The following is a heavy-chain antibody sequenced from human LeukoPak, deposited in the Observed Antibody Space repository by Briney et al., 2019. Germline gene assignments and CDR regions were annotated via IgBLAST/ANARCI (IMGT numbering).Heavy chain of an antibody. V-gene: IGHV3-53*01. CDR1: GFTVSSNY. Sequence: GGSLRLSCAASGFTVSSNYMSWVRPAPGKGLEWVSVIYSGGSTYYADSVKGRFTISRDNSKNTLYLQMNSLRAEDTAVYYCARAAGPWPYYFDYWGQGTLVTVSS. CDR3: ARAAGPWPYYFDY. J-gene: IGHJ4*02. CDR2: IYSGGST.